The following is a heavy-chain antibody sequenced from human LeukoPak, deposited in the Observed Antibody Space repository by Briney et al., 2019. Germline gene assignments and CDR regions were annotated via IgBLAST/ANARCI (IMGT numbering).Heavy chain of an antibody. CDR2: ISGGGGST. Sequence: GGSLRLSCAASGFTFTSYSMNWVRQAPGKGLEWVSTISGGGGSTYYADSVKGRFTISRDNSKNTLYLQVNSLRAEDTAVYYCAKGXKWDVTPFDXXGQGTLVTVSS. J-gene: IGHJ4*02. CDR1: GFTFTSYS. V-gene: IGHV3-23*01. D-gene: IGHD1-26*01. CDR3: AKGXKWDVTPFDX.